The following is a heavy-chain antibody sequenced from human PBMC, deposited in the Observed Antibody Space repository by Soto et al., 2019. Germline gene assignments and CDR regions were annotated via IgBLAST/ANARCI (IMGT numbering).Heavy chain of an antibody. V-gene: IGHV4-34*01. J-gene: IGHJ5*02. D-gene: IGHD3-10*01. CDR2: INHSGST. CDR3: ARGGALLWFGELYWLDP. CDR1: GRSFSGYY. Sequence: SETLPLTCAVYGRSFSGYYWSWIRQPPRKGLHWIGEINHSGSTSYNPSLKRRVTIPVDTTKNNCSLKLSSMTAPDPAVYSWARGGALLWFGELYWLDPSGQGPLVTVSS.